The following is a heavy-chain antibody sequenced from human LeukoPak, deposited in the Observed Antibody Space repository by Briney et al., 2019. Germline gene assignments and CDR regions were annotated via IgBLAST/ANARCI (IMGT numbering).Heavy chain of an antibody. CDR2: IYYSGST. V-gene: IGHV4-59*01. D-gene: IGHD3-22*01. CDR3: ARAYYDSSGSIDY. Sequence: SETLSLTCTVSGGSISSYYWSWIRRPPGKGLEWIGYIYYSGSTNYNPSLKSRVTISVDTSKNQFSLKLSSVTAADTAVYYCARAYYDSSGSIDYWGQGTLVTVSS. CDR1: GGSISSYY. J-gene: IGHJ4*02.